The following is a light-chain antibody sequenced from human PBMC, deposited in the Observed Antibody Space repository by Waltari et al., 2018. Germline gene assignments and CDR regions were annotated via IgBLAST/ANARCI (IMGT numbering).Light chain of an antibody. CDR1: NSTIGSNA. CDR2: GNE. CDR3: SAWDDSRNGWI. J-gene: IGLJ2*01. V-gene: IGLV1-44*01. Sequence: QSVLIQPPSASGTPGQRVTLSCSGSNSTIGSNAINWYQQLPRTAPKLLMSGNEQRPSGVPDRFSGSESGTKASLAISGRQPEDEADDYCSAWDDSRNGWIFGGGTKLTVL.